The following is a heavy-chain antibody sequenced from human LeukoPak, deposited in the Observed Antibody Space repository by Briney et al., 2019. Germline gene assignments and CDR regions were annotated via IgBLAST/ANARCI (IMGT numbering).Heavy chain of an antibody. D-gene: IGHD1-7*01. V-gene: IGHV1-69*04. CDR3: AREFQYNWNFKGFDP. CDR1: GGTFSSYA. Sequence: RASVNVSCKASGGTFSSYAISWVRQAPGQGLEWMGRIIPIFGIANYAQKFQGRVTITADKSTSTAYMELSSLRSEDTAVYYCAREFQYNWNFKGFDPWGQGTLVTVSS. J-gene: IGHJ5*02. CDR2: IIPIFGIA.